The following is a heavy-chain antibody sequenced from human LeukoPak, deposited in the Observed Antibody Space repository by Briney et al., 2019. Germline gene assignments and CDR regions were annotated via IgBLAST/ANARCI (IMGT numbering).Heavy chain of an antibody. D-gene: IGHD4-11*01. V-gene: IGHV3-33*06. Sequence: GGSLSLSCAASGFIFTHHGMHGVRQARRKGLEWGAVIWSEGSNRFYSDSVKGRFAISRDYSNDIVYLQMNGLRADDTDVYYCAKDIQRGFDYTNSLDSWGQGTLAIVS. J-gene: IGHJ4*02. CDR1: GFIFTHHG. CDR3: AKDIQRGFDYTNSLDS. CDR2: IWSEGSNR.